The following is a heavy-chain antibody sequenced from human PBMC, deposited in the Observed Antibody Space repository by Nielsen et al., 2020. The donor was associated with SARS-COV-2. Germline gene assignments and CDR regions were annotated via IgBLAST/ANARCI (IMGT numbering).Heavy chain of an antibody. Sequence: GESLKISCKGSGYSFTSYWIGWVRQMPGKGLEWMGIIYPGDSDTRYSPSFQGQVTISVDKSISTAFLQWSSLKASDTAIYYCARQMAEYSTNWYGMDVWGQGTTVTVSS. V-gene: IGHV5-51*01. CDR3: ARQMAEYSTNWYGMDV. D-gene: IGHD6-13*01. CDR1: GYSFTSYW. CDR2: IYPGDSDT. J-gene: IGHJ6*02.